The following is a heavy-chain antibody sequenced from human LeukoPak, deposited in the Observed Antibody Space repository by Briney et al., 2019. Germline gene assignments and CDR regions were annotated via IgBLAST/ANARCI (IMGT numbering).Heavy chain of an antibody. CDR1: GGSVSSNSYF. CDR2: IYYSGST. J-gene: IGHJ6*02. D-gene: IGHD5-24*01. V-gene: IGHV4-39*01. CDR3: ARGDGYKSYYYGMDV. Sequence: SETLSLTCTVSGGSVSSNSYFWGWIRQPPGKGLEWVGSIYYSGSTYYNPSLKSRVTISADTSKNQFSLKLTSVTAADTAVYYCARGDGYKSYYYGMDVWGQGTTVTVSS.